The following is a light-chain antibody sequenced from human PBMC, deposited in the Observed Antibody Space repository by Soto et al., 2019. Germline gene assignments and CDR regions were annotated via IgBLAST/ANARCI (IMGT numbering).Light chain of an antibody. J-gene: IGKJ2*01. Sequence: SPLSCWSSQSILYSPNNNNYLAWYQQRPGQPPKLLIYWASTRESGVPDRFSGSGSGTDFTLTISSLQAEDVEVYYCQQYYGIPYTFGQGTKLEIK. V-gene: IGKV4-1*01. CDR1: QSILYSPNNNNY. CDR3: QQYYGIPYT. CDR2: WAS.